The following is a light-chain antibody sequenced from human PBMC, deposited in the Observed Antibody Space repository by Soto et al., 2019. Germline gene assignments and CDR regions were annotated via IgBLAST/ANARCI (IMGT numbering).Light chain of an antibody. J-gene: IGKJ1*01. Sequence: DIEMTQSTSTLSATPGDRVTITCRASQSISAWLAWYQQKPGKAPKLLIYDASNLESGVPSRFSGSGSGTEFTLTISNLQPDDIATYYCHQSENYWTSCQGAKLDIK. V-gene: IGKV1-5*01. CDR2: DAS. CDR1: QSISAW. CDR3: HQSENYWT.